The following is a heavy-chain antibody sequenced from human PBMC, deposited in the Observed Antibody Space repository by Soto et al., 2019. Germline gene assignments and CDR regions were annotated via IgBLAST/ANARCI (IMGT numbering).Heavy chain of an antibody. D-gene: IGHD2-8*01. CDR1: GLSFTNYE. V-gene: IGHV3-48*03. Sequence: GGSLRLSCGASGLSFTNYEFNWVRQAPGKGLEWVSFISSNADKILYADSVKGRFTVSRDNSKNLVYLQMNNLRVEDSAVYSCATQGYCTHRECTYTHLYWGQGALVTV. J-gene: IGHJ4*02. CDR3: ATQGYCTHRECTYTHLY. CDR2: ISSNADKI.